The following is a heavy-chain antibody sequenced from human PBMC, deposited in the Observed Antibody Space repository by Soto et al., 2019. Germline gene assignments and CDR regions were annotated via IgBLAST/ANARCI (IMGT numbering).Heavy chain of an antibody. V-gene: IGHV4-59*01. D-gene: IGHD3-22*01. CDR2: IYYSGST. J-gene: IGHJ4*02. Sequence: PSETLSLTCTVSGGSTSSYYWSWIRQPPGKGLEWIGYIYYSGSTNYNPSLKSRVTISVDTSKNQFSLKLSSVTAADTAVYYCAGDYYYDSSGYYYRSVDYFDYWGQGTLVTVSS. CDR1: GGSTSSYY. CDR3: AGDYYYDSSGYYYRSVDYFDY.